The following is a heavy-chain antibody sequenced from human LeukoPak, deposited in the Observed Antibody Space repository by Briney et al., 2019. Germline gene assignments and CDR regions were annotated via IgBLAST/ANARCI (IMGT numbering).Heavy chain of an antibody. CDR2: IYSSGST. J-gene: IGHJ4*02. D-gene: IGHD2-15*01. V-gene: IGHV4-61*02. CDR1: SGSVSRISYY. Sequence: PSETLSLTCTVSSGSVSRISYYWSWIRQPAGKGLEWIGRIYSSGSTKYNPSLKSRVTISVDTSKNQFSLNLDSVTAADTAVYYCASSLQDFDLIVVWGRGTLVTVSS. CDR3: ASSLQDFDLIVV.